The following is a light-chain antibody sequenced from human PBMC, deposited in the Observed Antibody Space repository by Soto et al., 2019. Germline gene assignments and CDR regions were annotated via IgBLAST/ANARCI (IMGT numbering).Light chain of an antibody. CDR3: QQYNSYPYT. Sequence: DIQMTQSPSTLSASVGDRVTITCRASQSINYWLAWYQQKPGKAPKLLIYDASSLESGVPSRFSGSGSGTEFTLTISSLQPDDFATYYCQQYNSYPYTFGQGTKLEIK. V-gene: IGKV1-5*01. CDR2: DAS. CDR1: QSINYW. J-gene: IGKJ2*01.